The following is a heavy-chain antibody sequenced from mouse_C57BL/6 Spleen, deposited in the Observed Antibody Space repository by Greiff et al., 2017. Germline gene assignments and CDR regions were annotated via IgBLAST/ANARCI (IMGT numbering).Heavy chain of an antibody. CDR2: IDPNSGGT. CDR1: GYTFTSYW. Sequence: QVQLQQSGAELVKPGASVKLSCKASGYTFTSYWMHWVKQRPGRGLEWIGRIDPNSGGTKYNEKFKSKATLTVDKPSSTAYMQLSSLTSEDSAVYYCARSDGNQYYYAMDYWGQGTSVTVSS. CDR3: ARSDGNQYYYAMDY. J-gene: IGHJ4*01. D-gene: IGHD2-1*01. V-gene: IGHV1-72*01.